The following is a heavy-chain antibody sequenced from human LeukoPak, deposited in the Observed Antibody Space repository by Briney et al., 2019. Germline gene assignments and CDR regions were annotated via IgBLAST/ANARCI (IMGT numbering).Heavy chain of an antibody. CDR2: INHSGST. V-gene: IGHV4-34*01. Sequence: SETLSLTCAVYGGSFSGYYWSWIRQPPGKGLEWIGEINHSGSTNYNPSLKSRVTISVDTSKNQFSLKLSSVTAADTAVYYCARGNRRGRYDILTGSNVIDYWGQGTLVTVSS. D-gene: IGHD3-9*01. CDR3: ARGNRRGRYDILTGSNVIDY. J-gene: IGHJ4*02. CDR1: GGSFSGYY.